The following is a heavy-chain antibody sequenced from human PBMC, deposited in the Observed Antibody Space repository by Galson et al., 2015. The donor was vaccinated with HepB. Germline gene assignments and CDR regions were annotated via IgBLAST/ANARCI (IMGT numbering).Heavy chain of an antibody. D-gene: IGHD6-13*01. CDR2: ISWNSGSI. Sequence: SLRLSCAASGFTFDDYAMHWVRQAPGKGLEWVSGISWNSGSIGYADSVKGRFTISRDNAKNSLYLQMNSLRAEDTALYYCAKDKGIAAAGHFDYWGQGTLVTVSS. CDR1: GFTFDDYA. CDR3: AKDKGIAAAGHFDY. V-gene: IGHV3-9*01. J-gene: IGHJ4*02.